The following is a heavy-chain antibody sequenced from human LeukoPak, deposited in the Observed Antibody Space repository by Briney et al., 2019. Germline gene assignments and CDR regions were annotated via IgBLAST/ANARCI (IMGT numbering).Heavy chain of an antibody. CDR2: ISYDGSNK. Sequence: GGSLRLSCAASGFTFSSYTMHWVRQAPGKGLEWVAVISYDGSNKYYADSVKGRFTISRDNSKNTLYLQMNSLRAEDTAVYYCARPRYYYDSSGYFDHWGQGTLVTVSS. CDR3: ARPRYYYDSSGYFDH. J-gene: IGHJ4*02. V-gene: IGHV3-30-3*01. D-gene: IGHD3-22*01. CDR1: GFTFSSYT.